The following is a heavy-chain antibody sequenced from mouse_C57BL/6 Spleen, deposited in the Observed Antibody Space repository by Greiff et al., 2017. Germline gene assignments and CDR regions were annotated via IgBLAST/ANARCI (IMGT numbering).Heavy chain of an antibody. CDR1: GYTFTSYW. J-gene: IGHJ2*01. Sequence: QVQLQQPGAELVMPGASVKLSCKASGYTFTSYWMHWVKQRPGQGLEWIGEIAPSGSYTTYNQKFKGKSTLTVDKSSSTAYMQLSSLTSEYSAVYYCARRGYYGRGYYFDYWGQGTTLTVSS. V-gene: IGHV1-69*01. D-gene: IGHD1-1*01. CDR2: IAPSGSYT. CDR3: ARRGYYGRGYYFDY.